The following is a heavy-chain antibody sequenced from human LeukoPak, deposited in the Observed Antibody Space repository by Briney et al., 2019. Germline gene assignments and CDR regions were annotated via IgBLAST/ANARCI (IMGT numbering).Heavy chain of an antibody. D-gene: IGHD3-16*01. CDR1: GFSFRSYG. Sequence: GGSLRLSCVASGFSFRSYGMHWVRQAPGKGLEWVAFIRFDGSDKYYYGDFLKGRFTISRDNPKNTLYLQMDSLRPEDTALYYCAKDLREDWGNALDIWAKGQWSPSLQ. J-gene: IGHJ3*02. CDR3: AKDLREDWGNALDI. CDR2: IRFDGSDK. V-gene: IGHV3-30*02.